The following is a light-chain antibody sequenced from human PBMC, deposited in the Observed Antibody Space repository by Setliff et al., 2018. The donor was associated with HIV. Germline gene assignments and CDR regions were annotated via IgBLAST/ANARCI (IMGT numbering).Light chain of an antibody. Sequence: SYELTQPPSVSVAPGKTARITCRGNNIGSKSVHWYQQKPGQAPVLVIYYDSDRPSGIPERFSGSNSGNTATLTISRVEAGDEADYYCQVWDSSSDHPWVFGTGTKGTVL. V-gene: IGLV3-21*04. CDR3: QVWDSSSDHPWV. J-gene: IGLJ1*01. CDR1: NIGSKS. CDR2: YDS.